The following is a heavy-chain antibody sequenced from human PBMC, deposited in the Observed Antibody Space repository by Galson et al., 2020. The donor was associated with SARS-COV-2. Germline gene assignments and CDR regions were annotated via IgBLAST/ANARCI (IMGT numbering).Heavy chain of an antibody. D-gene: IGHD3-3*01. CDR3: ARWRSSDYRFYFDS. J-gene: IGHJ4*02. Sequence: ASESLSLTCPVSGDSISSGAYYWSWIRQLPGKGLERLGYIYYSGPTFYKASLRSRLTISIDTSKNQFSLKLTSVTAADTALYHCARWRSSDYRFYFDSWGQGTLVTVSS. CDR2: IYYSGPT. V-gene: IGHV4-31*03. CDR1: GDSISSGAYY.